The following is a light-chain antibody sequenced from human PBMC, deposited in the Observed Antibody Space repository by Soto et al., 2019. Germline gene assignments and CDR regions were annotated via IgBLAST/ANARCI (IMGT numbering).Light chain of an antibody. CDR2: DVF. CDR1: QDISKY. CDR3: QQYDQLPIT. V-gene: IGKV1-33*01. J-gene: IGKJ4*01. Sequence: DILMTQSASSLPASVGDTVTISCQASQDISKYLNWFQQKPGKAPKLLIYDVFNVETGVPSRFSGRGSWTDFTLIISNLQPEDFATYYCQQYDQLPITFGGGTKVDI.